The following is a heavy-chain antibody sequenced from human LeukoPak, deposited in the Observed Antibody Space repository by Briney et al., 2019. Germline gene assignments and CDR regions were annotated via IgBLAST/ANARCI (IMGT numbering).Heavy chain of an antibody. Sequence: SQTLSLTCTVSGGSISSGGYYWSWIRQHPGKGLEWIGYIYYSGSTYYNPSLKSRVTISVDTSKNQFSLKLSSVTAADTAVYYCARVGDSDYSNYYDYWGQGTLVTVSS. CDR1: GGSISSGGYY. D-gene: IGHD4-11*01. J-gene: IGHJ4*02. CDR2: IYYSGST. CDR3: ARVGDSDYSNYYDY. V-gene: IGHV4-30-4*08.